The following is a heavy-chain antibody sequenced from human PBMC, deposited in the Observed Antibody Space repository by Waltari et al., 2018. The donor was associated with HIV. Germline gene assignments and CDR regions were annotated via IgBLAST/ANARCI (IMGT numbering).Heavy chain of an antibody. Sequence: QLQLQESGPGLVKPSETLSLTCTVSGGSISSSSYYWGWIRQPPGKGLEWIGSIHYSGSTYYNPSLKSRVTISVDTSKNQFSLKLSSVTAADTAVYYCASQLTSSGYILDYWGQGTLVTVSS. CDR2: IHYSGST. V-gene: IGHV4-39*01. J-gene: IGHJ4*02. CDR3: ASQLTSSGYILDY. D-gene: IGHD3-22*01. CDR1: GGSISSSSYY.